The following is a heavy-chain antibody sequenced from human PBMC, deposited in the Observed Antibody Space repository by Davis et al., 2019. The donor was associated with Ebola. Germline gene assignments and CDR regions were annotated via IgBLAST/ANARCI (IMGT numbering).Heavy chain of an antibody. V-gene: IGHV4-59*01. CDR2: IYYSGST. CDR3: ARLLMAKRLYYGMDV. Sequence: GSLRLSCTVSGGSISSYYWSWIRQPPGKGLEWIGYIYYSGSTNYNPSLKSRVTISVDTSKNQFSLKLSSVTAADTAVYYCARLLMAKRLYYGMDVWGQGTTVTVSS. J-gene: IGHJ6*02. D-gene: IGHD5-24*01. CDR1: GGSISSYY.